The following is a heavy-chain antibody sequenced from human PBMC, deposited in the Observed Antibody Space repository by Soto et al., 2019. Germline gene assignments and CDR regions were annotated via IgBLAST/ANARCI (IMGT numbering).Heavy chain of an antibody. D-gene: IGHD3-3*01. CDR3: ASVNLRFSYGIDV. CDR2: ISKSSSVI. CDR1: GSTFSSSE. V-gene: IGHV3-48*03. Sequence: EVQLVESGGGLVQPGGSLRLSCAASGSTFSSSEMHWVRQAPGKGLEWVSYISKSSSVIYYADSVKGRFTISRDNAKNLLYLQMNSLRAEDTGVYFCASVNLRFSYGIDVGGQGTTVTVSS. J-gene: IGHJ6*02.